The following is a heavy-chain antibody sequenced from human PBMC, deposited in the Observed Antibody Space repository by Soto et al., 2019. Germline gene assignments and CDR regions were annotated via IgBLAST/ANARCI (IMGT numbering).Heavy chain of an antibody. CDR2: ISGRGDST. J-gene: IGHJ4*02. Sequence: GGSLRLSCAASGFRFSNYAMSWFRQAPGKGLEWVSGISGRGDSTYYADSVKGRFTISRDNSKNTLYLQMNSLRAEDTAVYYCATRDYYDSRNFYYYYFDYWGRGTLVTVSS. CDR3: ATRDYYDSRNFYYYYFDY. D-gene: IGHD3-22*01. V-gene: IGHV3-23*01. CDR1: GFRFSNYA.